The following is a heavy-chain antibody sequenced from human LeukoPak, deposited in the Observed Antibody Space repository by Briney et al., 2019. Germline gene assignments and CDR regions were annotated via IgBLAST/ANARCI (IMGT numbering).Heavy chain of an antibody. CDR1: GYTFTTSD. V-gene: IGHV1-8*01. J-gene: IGHJ6*02. Sequence: ASVKVSCKASGYTFTTSDINWVRQATGQGLEWMGWMNPNTGNTGYAQKFQGRVTMTRNTSISTAYMELSSLSSEDTAVYYCARGGTMVRGIIKLYYYYGMDVWGHGTTVTVSS. CDR3: ARGGTMVRGIIKLYYYYGMDV. D-gene: IGHD3-10*01. CDR2: MNPNTGNT.